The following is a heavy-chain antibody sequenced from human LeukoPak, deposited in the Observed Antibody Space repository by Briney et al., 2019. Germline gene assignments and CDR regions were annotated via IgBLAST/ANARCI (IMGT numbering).Heavy chain of an antibody. CDR2: IYYSGST. V-gene: IGHV4-59*13. D-gene: IGHD2-8*01. CDR3: ARVFGYCTHGVCYWKYAFDI. Sequence: ADTLSLTCSVWGRSLNSYDWSWLRHPPGEGVEGRGYIYYSGSTNYNPSRNSRVTISVDTSKNQISLKLSSVPAADTAVYYCARVFGYCTHGVCYWKYAFDIWGQGTMVT. J-gene: IGHJ3*02. CDR1: GRSLNSYD.